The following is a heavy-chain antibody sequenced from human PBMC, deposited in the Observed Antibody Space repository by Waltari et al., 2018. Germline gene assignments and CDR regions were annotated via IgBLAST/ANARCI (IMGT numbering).Heavy chain of an antibody. V-gene: IGHV1-69*01. J-gene: IGHJ4*02. Sequence: QVQLVQSGAEVKKPGSSVKVSCKASGGTFSSYAISWVRQAPGQGFEWMGGIIPIFGTANYAQKFQGRVTITADESTSTAYMELSSLRSVDTAVYYCARDPVSGYGLAYFDYWGQGTLVTVSS. CDR1: GGTFSSYA. CDR3: ARDPVSGYGLAYFDY. D-gene: IGHD5-12*01. CDR2: IIPIFGTA.